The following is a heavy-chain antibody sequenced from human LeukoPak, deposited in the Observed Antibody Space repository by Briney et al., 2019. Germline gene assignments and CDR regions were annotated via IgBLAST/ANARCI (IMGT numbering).Heavy chain of an antibody. CDR3: ARENKGITVVRGVIITASNWFDP. D-gene: IGHD3-10*01. V-gene: IGHV4-59*01. Sequence: PSETLSLTCTVSGGSISSYYWSWIRQPPGKGLEWIGYIYYSGSTNYNPSLKSRVTISVDTSKNQFSLKLSSVTAADTAVYYCARENKGITVVRGVIITASNWFDPWGQGTLVTVSS. CDR1: GGSISSYY. J-gene: IGHJ5*02. CDR2: IYYSGST.